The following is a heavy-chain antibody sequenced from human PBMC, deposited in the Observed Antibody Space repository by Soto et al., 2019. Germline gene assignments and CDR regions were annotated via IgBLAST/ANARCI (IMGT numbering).Heavy chain of an antibody. CDR1: GFTFSMYV. J-gene: IGHJ4*02. Sequence: QVQLVESGGGVVQPGRSLRLSCAASGFTFSMYVMHWVRQAPGKGLELVAVMAYDGNREYYGDSVKGRFFVSGDNSKNPLYLQMNRLRPEGTAVYYCARVGGSFYGSWDSWGQGALVTVSS. D-gene: IGHD1-26*01. V-gene: IGHV3-30-3*01. CDR3: ARVGGSFYGSWDS. CDR2: MAYDGNRE.